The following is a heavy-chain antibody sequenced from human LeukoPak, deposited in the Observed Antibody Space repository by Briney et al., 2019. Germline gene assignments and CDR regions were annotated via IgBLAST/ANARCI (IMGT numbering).Heavy chain of an antibody. CDR3: AREKPTWYFDY. Sequence: AASVKVSCKASGYTFTSYYMHWVRQAPGQGLEWMGIINPSGGSTSYAQKFQGRVTMTRDASTSTVYMELSSLRSENTAVYYCAREKPTWYFDYWGQGTLVTVSS. V-gene: IGHV1-46*01. CDR1: GYTFTSYY. J-gene: IGHJ4*02. CDR2: INPSGGST.